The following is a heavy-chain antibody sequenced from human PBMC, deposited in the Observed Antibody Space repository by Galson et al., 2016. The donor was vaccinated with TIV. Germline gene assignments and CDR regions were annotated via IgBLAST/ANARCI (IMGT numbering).Heavy chain of an antibody. CDR1: GSNFRSYW. J-gene: IGHJ3*01. Sequence: QSGAEVTKPGDSLKISCKDSGSNFRSYWIAWVRQMPGKGFEWLGIIFPNDSDIRYSPYFRGLVTMSADKSTSTAYLQCSSLKASDTAMYYCARMSLLGALDVWGQGTMVIVSS. CDR2: IFPNDSDI. D-gene: IGHD3-16*01. V-gene: IGHV5-51*03. CDR3: ARMSLLGALDV.